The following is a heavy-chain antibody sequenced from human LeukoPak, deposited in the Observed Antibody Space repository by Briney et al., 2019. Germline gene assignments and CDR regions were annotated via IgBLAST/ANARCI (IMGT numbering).Heavy chain of an antibody. D-gene: IGHD3-22*01. CDR3: ARENDSSGYSQFDP. Sequence: SVKVSCKASGGTFSSYAISWVRQAPGQGLEWMGGIIPIFGTANYAQKLQGRVTMTTDTSTSTAYMELRSLRSEDTAVYYCARENDSSGYSQFDPWGQGTLVTVSS. CDR2: IIPIFGTA. CDR1: GGTFSSYA. J-gene: IGHJ5*02. V-gene: IGHV1-69*05.